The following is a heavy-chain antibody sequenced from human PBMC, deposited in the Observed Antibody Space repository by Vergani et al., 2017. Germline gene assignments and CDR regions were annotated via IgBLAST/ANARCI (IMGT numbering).Heavy chain of an antibody. J-gene: IGHJ5*02. CDR2: ISYDGSNK. CDR1: GFTFSSYA. CDR3: ARAVRGIVATQDNWFDP. Sequence: QVQLVESGGGVVQPGRSLRLSCAASGFTFSSYAMHWVRQAPGKGLEWVAVISYDGSNKYYADSVKGRFTISRDNSKNTLYRQMNSLRAEDTAVYYCARAVRGIVATQDNWFDPWGQGTLVTVSS. D-gene: IGHD3-22*01. V-gene: IGHV3-30-3*01.